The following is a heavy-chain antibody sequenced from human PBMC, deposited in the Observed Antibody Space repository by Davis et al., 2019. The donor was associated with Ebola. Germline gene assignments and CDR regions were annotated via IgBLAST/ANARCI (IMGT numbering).Heavy chain of an antibody. CDR2: ITSSSSYI. CDR1: GFTFSSYA. CDR3: ASPYDSSGYYYHY. D-gene: IGHD3-22*01. J-gene: IGHJ4*02. Sequence: GESLKISCAASGFTFSSYAMHWVRQAPGKGLEWVSSITSSSSYIYYADSVKGRFTISRDNAKNSLYLQMNSLRAEDTAVYYCASPYDSSGYYYHYWGQGTLVTVSS. V-gene: IGHV3-21*01.